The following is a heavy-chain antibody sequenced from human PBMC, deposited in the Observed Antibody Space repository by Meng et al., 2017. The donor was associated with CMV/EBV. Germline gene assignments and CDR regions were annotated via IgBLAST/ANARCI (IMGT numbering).Heavy chain of an antibody. CDR2: ISSSGSTI. CDR3: ARENYYYGMDV. V-gene: IGHV3-11*01. CDR1: GFTFSDYY. J-gene: IGHJ6*02. Sequence: GESLKISCAAPGFTFSDYYMSWIRQAPGKGLEWVSYISSSGSTIYYADSVKGRFTISRDNAKNSLYLQMNSLRAEDTAVYYCARENYYYGMDVWGQGTTVTVSS.